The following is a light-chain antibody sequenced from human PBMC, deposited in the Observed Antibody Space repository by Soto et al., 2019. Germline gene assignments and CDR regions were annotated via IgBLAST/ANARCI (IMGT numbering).Light chain of an antibody. V-gene: IGKV1-27*01. CDR1: QGISNY. J-gene: IGKJ1*01. CDR3: QQYNSAPWA. CDR2: AAS. Sequence: DIQMTQSPSSLSASVGDRVTITCRASQGISNYLAWYQQKPGKVPQLLISAASTLQSGVPSRFSGSGSGTDFILTISSLQPEDVAAYYCQQYNSAPWAFGPGTKVELK.